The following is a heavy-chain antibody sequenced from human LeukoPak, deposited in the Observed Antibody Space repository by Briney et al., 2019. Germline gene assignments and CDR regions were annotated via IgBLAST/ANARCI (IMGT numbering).Heavy chain of an antibody. CDR2: IIPIFGTA. CDR1: GYTFTSYD. V-gene: IGHV1-69*05. D-gene: IGHD1-1*01. Sequence: SVKVSCKASGYTFTSYDINLVRQAPGQGLEWMGGIIPIFGTANYAQKFQGRVTITTDESTSTAYMELSSLRSEDTAVYYCARDDATTQQRYWGQGTLVTVSS. CDR3: ARDDATTQQRY. J-gene: IGHJ4*02.